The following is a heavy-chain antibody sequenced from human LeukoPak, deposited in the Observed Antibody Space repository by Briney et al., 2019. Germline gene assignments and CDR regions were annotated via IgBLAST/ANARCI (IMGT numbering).Heavy chain of an antibody. CDR3: AKDGGQQWLTNYYSYGMDV. CDR1: GYIFTTYG. Sequence: ASVKVSCRASGYIFTTYGINWVRQAPGQGLEWMGWIKTYNGDTNSAQKFQDRIIMSTDKSTGTAYMELRSLRSDDTAVYYCAKDGGQQWLTNYYSYGMDVWGQGTSVIVSS. V-gene: IGHV1-18*01. D-gene: IGHD6-19*01. J-gene: IGHJ6*02. CDR2: IKTYNGDT.